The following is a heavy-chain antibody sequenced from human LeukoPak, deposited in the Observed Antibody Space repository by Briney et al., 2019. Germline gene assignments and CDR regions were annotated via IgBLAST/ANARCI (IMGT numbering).Heavy chain of an antibody. CDR1: GFTFSTYS. CDR2: ISSSSNYI. Sequence: GGSLRLSCAASGFTFSTYSMNWVRQAPGKGLEWVSCISSSSNYIYYADSVKGRFTISRDNAKNSLYLQMNSLRAEDTAVYYCARDMTTVTTDAFDIWGQGTMVTVSS. V-gene: IGHV3-21*01. J-gene: IGHJ3*02. CDR3: ARDMTTVTTDAFDI. D-gene: IGHD4-17*01.